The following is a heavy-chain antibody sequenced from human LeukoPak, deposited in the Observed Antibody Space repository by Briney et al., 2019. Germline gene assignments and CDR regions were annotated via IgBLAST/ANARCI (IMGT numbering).Heavy chain of an antibody. V-gene: IGHV3-30*02. CDR3: AKRGSGSTRGYYYYMDV. J-gene: IGHJ6*03. CDR1: RFTFSTYS. Sequence: PGGSLRLSCAASRFTFSTYSMNWVRQAPGKGLEWVSFIRYDGSNKYYADSVKGRFTISRDNSKNTLYLQMNSLRAEDTAVYYCAKRGSGSTRGYYYYMDVWGKGTTVTVSS. CDR2: IRYDGSNK. D-gene: IGHD1-26*01.